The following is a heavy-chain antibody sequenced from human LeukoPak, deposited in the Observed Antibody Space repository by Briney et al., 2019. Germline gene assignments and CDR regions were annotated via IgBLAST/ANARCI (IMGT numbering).Heavy chain of an antibody. J-gene: IGHJ3*02. CDR3: TRFPSREHEGI. CDR1: GFTFSNAW. CDR2: IKSKTDGGTT. D-gene: IGHD2-21*01. Sequence: GGSLRLSCAASGFTFSNAWMSWVRQAPRKGLEWVGRIKSKTDGGTTDYAAPVKGRFTISRGDAKNMLYLQMNSLNTEDTAVYYCTRFPSREHEGIWGQGTMVTVSS. V-gene: IGHV3-15*01.